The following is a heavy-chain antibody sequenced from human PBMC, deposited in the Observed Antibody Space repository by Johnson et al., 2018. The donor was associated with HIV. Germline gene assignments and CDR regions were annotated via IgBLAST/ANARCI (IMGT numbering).Heavy chain of an antibody. J-gene: IGHJ3*02. D-gene: IGHD3-3*01. CDR1: GFTFNSYG. Sequence: QVQLVESGGGVVQPGRSLRLSCAASGFTFNSYGMHWVRQAPGKGLEWVAVIWYDGSNKYYADSVKGRFTISRDNSKNTLYLQMNSLRAEDTAVYYCAKEGADYNFWSGYSSNAFDIWGQGTMVTVSS. CDR2: IWYDGSNK. CDR3: AKEGADYNFWSGYSSNAFDI. V-gene: IGHV3-33*06.